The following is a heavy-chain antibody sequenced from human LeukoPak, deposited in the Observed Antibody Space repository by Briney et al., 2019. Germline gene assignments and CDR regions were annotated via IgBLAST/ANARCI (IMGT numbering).Heavy chain of an antibody. CDR2: INWNGGGT. CDR3: AKHMRATNTYSFFGLDV. CDR1: GFTFKDYG. D-gene: IGHD1-26*01. J-gene: IGHJ6*02. V-gene: IGHV3-9*01. Sequence: GRSLRLSCAATGFTFKDYGVHWVRQPPGEGLEWVSSINWNGGGTDYADSVKGRFTISRDNAKNSLYLQLSSLRPEDTALYYCAKHMRATNTYSFFGLDVWGQGTTVTVSS.